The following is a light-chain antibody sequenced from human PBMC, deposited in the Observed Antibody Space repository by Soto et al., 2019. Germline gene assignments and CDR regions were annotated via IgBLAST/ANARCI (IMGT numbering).Light chain of an antibody. CDR1: QSVSSY. CDR3: QQRQYWPPIT. V-gene: IGKV3-11*01. Sequence: VFTHAPATLKLSPGERATLSCRASQSVSSYSAWYQQKPGQAPRLLIYDTSNRATGVPARFSGSGSGTDFTLTISSLEPEDCAIYYCQQRQYWPPITFGQRRLLEVK. J-gene: IGKJ5*01. CDR2: DTS.